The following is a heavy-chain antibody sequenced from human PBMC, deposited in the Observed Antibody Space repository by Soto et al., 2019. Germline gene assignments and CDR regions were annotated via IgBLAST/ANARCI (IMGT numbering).Heavy chain of an antibody. Sequence: SETLSLTCTVSGGSVSSGSYYWSWIRQPPGKGLEWIGYIYYSGSTNYNPSLKSRVTISVDTSKNQFSLKLSSVTAADTAVYYCAREADYYDSSGYQTSGMDVWGQGTTVTVSS. D-gene: IGHD3-22*01. V-gene: IGHV4-61*01. J-gene: IGHJ6*02. CDR1: GGSVSSGSYY. CDR3: AREADYYDSSGYQTSGMDV. CDR2: IYYSGST.